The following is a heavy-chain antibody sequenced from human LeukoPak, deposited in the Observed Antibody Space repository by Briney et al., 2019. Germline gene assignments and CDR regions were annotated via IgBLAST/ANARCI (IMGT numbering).Heavy chain of an antibody. J-gene: IGHJ4*02. D-gene: IGHD3-3*01. CDR2: INSDGSST. V-gene: IGHV3-74*01. Sequence: GGSLRLSCAASGFTFSSYWMHWVRQAPGKGLVWVSHINSDGSSTSYADSVKGRFTISRDNAKNTLYLQMNSLRAEDTAVYYCARDAFGVDKSPFWGQGTLVTVSS. CDR1: GFTFSSYW. CDR3: ARDAFGVDKSPF.